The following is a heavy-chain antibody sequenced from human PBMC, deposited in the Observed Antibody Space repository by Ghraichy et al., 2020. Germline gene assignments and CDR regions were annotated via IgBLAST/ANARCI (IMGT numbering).Heavy chain of an antibody. CDR1: GYTFTGYY. D-gene: IGHD2-15*01. CDR3: ARGSLAGPSYQTSDFDY. CDR2: INPNSGGT. J-gene: IGHJ4*02. V-gene: IGHV1-2*02. Sequence: ASVKVSCKASGYTFTGYYMHWVRQAPGQGLEWMGWINPNSGGTNYAQKFQGRVTMTRDTSISTAYMDLSRLRSDDTAVYYCARGSLAGPSYQTSDFDYWGQGTLVTVSS.